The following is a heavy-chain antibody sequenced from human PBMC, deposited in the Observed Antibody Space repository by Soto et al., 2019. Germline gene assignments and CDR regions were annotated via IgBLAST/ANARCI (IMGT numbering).Heavy chain of an antibody. D-gene: IGHD3-10*01. V-gene: IGHV3-33*01. CDR2: IWDDGSNT. CDR1: GFTFSNYG. Sequence: QVQLVESGGGVVQPGMSLRLSCAASGFTFSNYGMHWVRQAPGKGLEWVAVIWDDGSNTYYTDSVKGRFTISRDNSKNMLNVKINGQRAMDASVYHGARVPGSGTAEVGFDYWGQGTLVTVSS. CDR3: ARVPGSGTAEVGFDY. J-gene: IGHJ4*02.